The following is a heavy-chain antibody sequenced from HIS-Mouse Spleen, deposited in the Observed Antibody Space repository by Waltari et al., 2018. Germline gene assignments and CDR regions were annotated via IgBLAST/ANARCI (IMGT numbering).Heavy chain of an antibody. CDR3: ARSPYYDFWSGYSDNWFDP. Sequence: VQLQESGPGLVNPSPTLSLPCTVPSCPIGSGSYYWLWTLPHPLKGLEWIGYIYYSGSTYYNPSLKSRVTISVDTSKNQFSLKLSSVTAADTAVYYCARSPYYDFWSGYSDNWFDPWGQGTLVTVSS. CDR1: SCPIGSGSYY. J-gene: IGHJ5*02. CDR2: IYYSGST. V-gene: IGHV4-31*03. D-gene: IGHD3-3*01.